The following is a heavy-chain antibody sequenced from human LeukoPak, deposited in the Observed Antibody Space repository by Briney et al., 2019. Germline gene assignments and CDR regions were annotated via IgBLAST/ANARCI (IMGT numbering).Heavy chain of an antibody. Sequence: PGGSLRLSCAASGFTLSSYAMSWVRQAPGKGLEWVSAISGSGGSTYYADSVKGRFTISRDNSKNTLYLQMNSLRAEDTAVYYCAKSPNTFTVTGVDYWGQGTLVTVSS. D-gene: IGHD4-17*01. CDR3: AKSPNTFTVTGVDY. CDR1: GFTLSSYA. CDR2: ISGSGGST. J-gene: IGHJ4*02. V-gene: IGHV3-23*01.